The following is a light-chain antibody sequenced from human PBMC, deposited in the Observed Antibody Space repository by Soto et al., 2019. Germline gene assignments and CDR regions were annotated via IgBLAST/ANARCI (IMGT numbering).Light chain of an antibody. CDR2: DAS. J-gene: IGKJ3*01. V-gene: IGKV3-11*01. Sequence: EIVLTQSPATLSLSPGERATLSCRASQSVSSYLAWYQQKPGQAPRLLIYDASNRATGIPARFSGSGSGTDFNLTISSLEPEDFAVYYCQQRSTGRITFGPGTKVDIK. CDR3: QQRSTGRIT. CDR1: QSVSSY.